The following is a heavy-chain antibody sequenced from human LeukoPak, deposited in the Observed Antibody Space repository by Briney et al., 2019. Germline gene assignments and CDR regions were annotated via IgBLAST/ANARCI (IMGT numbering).Heavy chain of an antibody. D-gene: IGHD3-9*01. J-gene: IGHJ5*02. V-gene: IGHV4-34*01. Sequence: ASETLSLTCAVYGGSFSGYYWSWIRQPPGKGLGWIGEINHSGSTNYNPSLKSRVTISVDTSKNQFSLKLSSVTAADTAVYYCARGGYDILTGYPNNWFDPWGQGTLVTVSS. CDR2: INHSGST. CDR3: ARGGYDILTGYPNNWFDP. CDR1: GGSFSGYY.